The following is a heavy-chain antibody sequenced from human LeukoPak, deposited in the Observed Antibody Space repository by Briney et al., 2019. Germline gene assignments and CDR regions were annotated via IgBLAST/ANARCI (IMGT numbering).Heavy chain of an antibody. J-gene: IGHJ6*03. CDR3: ARGPDAVVVVAATDYYMDV. CDR2: ISSSSSYI. V-gene: IGHV3-21*01. D-gene: IGHD2-15*01. Sequence: GGSLRLSCAASGFTFSSYSMNWVRQAPGKGLEWVSSISSSSSYIYYADSVKGRFTISRDNAKNSLYLQMNSLRAEDTAVYYCARGPDAVVVVAATDYYMDVWGKGTTVTVSS. CDR1: GFTFSSYS.